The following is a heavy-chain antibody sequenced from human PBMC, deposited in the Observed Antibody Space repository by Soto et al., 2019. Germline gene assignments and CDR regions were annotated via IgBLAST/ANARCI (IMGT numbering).Heavy chain of an antibody. D-gene: IGHD6-19*01. CDR2: IIPIFGTA. Sequence: SVKVSCKASGGTFSSYAISWVRQAPGQGLEWMGGIIPIFGTANYAQKFQGRVTITADESTSTAYMELSSLRSEDTAVYYCASRGIAVAGTAPLYYYYYGMDVWGQGTTVTVSS. CDR3: ASRGIAVAGTAPLYYYYYGMDV. V-gene: IGHV1-69*13. J-gene: IGHJ6*02. CDR1: GGTFSSYA.